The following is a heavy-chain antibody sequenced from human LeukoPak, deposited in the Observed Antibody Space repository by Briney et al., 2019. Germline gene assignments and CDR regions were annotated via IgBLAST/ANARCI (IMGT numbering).Heavy chain of an antibody. CDR2: IYYSGST. V-gene: IGHV4-59*11. J-gene: IGHJ4*02. CDR3: ARGLVGATGSY. D-gene: IGHD1-26*01. CDR1: GGSISSHY. Sequence: SETLSLTCTVSGGSISSHYWSWIRQPPGKGLEWIGYIYYSGSTNYNPSLKSRVTISVDTSKNQFSLKLSSVTAADTAVYYCARGLVGATGSYWGQGTLVTVSS.